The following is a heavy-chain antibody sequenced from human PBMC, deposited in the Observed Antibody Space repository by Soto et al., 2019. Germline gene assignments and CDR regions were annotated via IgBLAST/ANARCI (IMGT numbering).Heavy chain of an antibody. CDR3: ARDGIGEYNWNYLDY. D-gene: IGHD1-20*01. Sequence: QVQLVESGGGVVQPGRSLRLSCAASGFTFSRYGMHWVRQAPGKGLERVAVIWYDGSNKYYADSVKGRFTISRDNSKNTLYLQMNSLRAEDTAVYYCARDGIGEYNWNYLDYWGQGTLVTVSS. J-gene: IGHJ4*02. CDR1: GFTFSRYG. V-gene: IGHV3-33*01. CDR2: IWYDGSNK.